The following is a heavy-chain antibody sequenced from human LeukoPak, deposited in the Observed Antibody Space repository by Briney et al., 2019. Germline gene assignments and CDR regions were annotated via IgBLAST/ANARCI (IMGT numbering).Heavy chain of an antibody. CDR1: GGSISSSSYY. CDR3: AITGPEDY. J-gene: IGHJ4*02. D-gene: IGHD1-14*01. V-gene: IGHV4-39*01. CDR2: IYYSGST. Sequence: PSETLSLNCTVSGGSISSSSYYWGWIRQPPGKGLEWIGSIYYSGSTYYNPSLKSRVTISVDTSKNQFSLKLSSVTAADTAVYYCAITGPEDYWGQGTLVTVSS.